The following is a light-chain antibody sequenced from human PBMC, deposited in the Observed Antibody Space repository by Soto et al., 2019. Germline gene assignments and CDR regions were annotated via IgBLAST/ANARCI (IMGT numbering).Light chain of an antibody. CDR2: AAS. CDR3: QQGSSTPFT. J-gene: IGKJ3*01. Sequence: DIHMTQSPSSLSASVGDRVTITCRASQSITTYLNWYQHKPGKAPKLLICAASSLPSGVPSRFSGSGSGTEFTLTISSLQPEDSATNYCQQGSSTPFTFGPGTKVDIK. CDR1: QSITTY. V-gene: IGKV1-39*01.